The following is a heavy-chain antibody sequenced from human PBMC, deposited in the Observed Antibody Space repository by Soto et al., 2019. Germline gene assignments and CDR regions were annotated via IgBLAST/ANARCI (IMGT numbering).Heavy chain of an antibody. Sequence: EVQLVESGGGLVQPGRSLRLSCAASGFTFDDYAMHWVRQAPGKGLEWVSGISWNSGSIGYADSVKGRFTISRDNAKNSLYLQMNSLRAEDTALYYCAKDAPIREGSGWHYYFDYWGQGTLVTVSS. CDR3: AKDAPIREGSGWHYYFDY. CDR1: GFTFDDYA. J-gene: IGHJ4*02. D-gene: IGHD6-19*01. CDR2: ISWNSGSI. V-gene: IGHV3-9*01.